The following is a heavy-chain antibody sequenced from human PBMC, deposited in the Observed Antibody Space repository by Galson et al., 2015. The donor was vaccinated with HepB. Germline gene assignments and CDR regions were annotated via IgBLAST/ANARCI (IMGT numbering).Heavy chain of an antibody. CDR2: ISAYNGNT. Sequence: SCKASGYTFTSYGISWVRQAPGQGLEWMGWISAYNGNTNYAQKLQGRVTMTTDTSTSTAYMELRSLRSDDTAVYYCARGFYGDYVYYYYGMDVWGQGTTVTVSS. D-gene: IGHD4-17*01. CDR3: ARGFYGDYVYYYYGMDV. V-gene: IGHV1-18*04. J-gene: IGHJ6*02. CDR1: GYTFTSYG.